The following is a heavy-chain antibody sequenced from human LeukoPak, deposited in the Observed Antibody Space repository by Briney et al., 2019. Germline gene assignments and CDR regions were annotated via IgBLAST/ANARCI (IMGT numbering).Heavy chain of an antibody. Sequence: SETLSLTCAVYGGSFSGYYWSWIRQPPGKGLEWIGEINHSGSTNYNPSLKSRVTISVDTSKNQFSLKLSSVTAADTAVYYCARGSTVVTAFDIWDQGTMVTVSS. J-gene: IGHJ3*02. CDR1: GGSFSGYY. CDR3: ARGSTVVTAFDI. CDR2: INHSGST. V-gene: IGHV4-34*01. D-gene: IGHD4-23*01.